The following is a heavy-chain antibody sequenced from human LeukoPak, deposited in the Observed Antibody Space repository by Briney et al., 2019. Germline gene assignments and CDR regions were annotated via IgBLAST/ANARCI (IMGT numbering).Heavy chain of an antibody. Sequence: PGGSLRLSCAAFGFTFSSYAMSWVRQAPGKGLEWVSAISGSGGSTYYADSVKGRFTISRDNSKNTLYLQMNSLRAEDTAVYYCAKGGVLYYYDSSGTTTFDVWGKGTTVTVSS. CDR1: GFTFSSYA. V-gene: IGHV3-23*01. CDR3: AKGGVLYYYDSSGTTTFDV. CDR2: ISGSGGST. J-gene: IGHJ6*04. D-gene: IGHD3-22*01.